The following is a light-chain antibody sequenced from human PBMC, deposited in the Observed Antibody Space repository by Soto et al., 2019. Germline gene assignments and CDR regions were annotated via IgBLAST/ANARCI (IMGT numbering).Light chain of an antibody. CDR2: GAS. Sequence: ETLMTQFPATLSVSPGERATLSCRASESFSNNLAWYQQKPGQAPRLLIYGASTRATGVPARFSGSGSGTEFTLTVSGLRSEDFGVYYCQQYNKWPLTFGGGTSVELK. CDR3: QQYNKWPLT. J-gene: IGKJ4*01. V-gene: IGKV3-15*01. CDR1: ESFSNN.